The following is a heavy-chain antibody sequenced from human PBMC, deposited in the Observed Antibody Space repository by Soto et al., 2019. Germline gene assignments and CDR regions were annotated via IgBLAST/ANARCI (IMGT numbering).Heavy chain of an antibody. Sequence: SETLSLTCAVSGGSISSGGYSWSWIRQPPGKGLEWIAYIYHSGSTYYNPSLKSRVTMSVDRSKNQFSLKLSSVTAADTAVYYCARDREQLVGYNWFDPWGQGTLVTVSS. CDR3: ARDREQLVGYNWFDP. V-gene: IGHV4-30-2*01. CDR1: GGSISSGGYS. CDR2: IYHSGST. D-gene: IGHD6-6*01. J-gene: IGHJ5*02.